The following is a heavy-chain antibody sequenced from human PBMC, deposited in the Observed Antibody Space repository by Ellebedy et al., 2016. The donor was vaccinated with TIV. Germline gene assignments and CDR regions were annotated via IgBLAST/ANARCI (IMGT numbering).Heavy chain of an antibody. CDR1: GYSFTSYW. CDR3: ARRPIVGASAAFDI. D-gene: IGHD1-26*01. V-gene: IGHV5-51*01. Sequence: GGSLRLXXKGSGYSFTSYWIGWVRQLPGKGLEWMGIISPGDSDTRYSPSFQGQVTISADKSISTAYLQWSSLKASDTAMYYCARRPIVGASAAFDIWGQGTMVTVSS. CDR2: ISPGDSDT. J-gene: IGHJ3*02.